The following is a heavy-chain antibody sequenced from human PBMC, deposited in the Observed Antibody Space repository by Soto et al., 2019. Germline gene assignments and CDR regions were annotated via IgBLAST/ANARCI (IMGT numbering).Heavy chain of an antibody. Sequence: SVKVSCKASGGTFSSYAISWVRQAPGQGLEWMGGIIPIFGTANYAQKFQGRVTITADKSTSTAYMELSSLRSEDTAVYYCARVLMVRGVNTGGFDPWGQGTLVTVSS. CDR1: GGTFSSYA. D-gene: IGHD3-10*01. CDR2: IIPIFGTA. CDR3: ARVLMVRGVNTGGFDP. V-gene: IGHV1-69*06. J-gene: IGHJ5*02.